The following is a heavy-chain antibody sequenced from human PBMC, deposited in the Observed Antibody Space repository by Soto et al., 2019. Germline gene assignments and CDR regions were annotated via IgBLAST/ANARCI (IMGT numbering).Heavy chain of an antibody. CDR2: IIPIFGTA. CDR1: GGTFSSYA. V-gene: IGHV1-69*01. CDR3: ARDYHDSSGYYPNWYFDL. J-gene: IGHJ2*01. Sequence: QVQLVQSGAEVKKPGSSVKVSCKASGGTFSSYAISWVRQAPGQGLEWMGGIIPIFGTANYAQKFQGRVTITADESTSTAYMELISLRSEDTAVYYCARDYHDSSGYYPNWYFDLWGRGTLVTVSS. D-gene: IGHD3-22*01.